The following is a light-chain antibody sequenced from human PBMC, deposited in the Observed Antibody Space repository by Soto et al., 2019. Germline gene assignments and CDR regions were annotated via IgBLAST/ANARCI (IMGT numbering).Light chain of an antibody. CDR1: SSDVGGYNY. J-gene: IGLJ1*01. V-gene: IGLV2-14*01. CDR3: SSYTSSSTRNV. CDR2: EVS. Sequence: QSALTQPASVSGSPGQSITISCTGTSSDVGGYNYVSRYQQHPGKAPKLMIYEVSNRPSGVSNRFSGSKSGNTASLTISGLQAEDEADYYCSSYTSSSTRNVFGSGTKLTVL.